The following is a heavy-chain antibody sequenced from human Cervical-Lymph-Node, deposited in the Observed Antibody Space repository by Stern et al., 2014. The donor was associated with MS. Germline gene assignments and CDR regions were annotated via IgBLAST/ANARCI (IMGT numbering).Heavy chain of an antibody. D-gene: IGHD3-10*01. J-gene: IGHJ4*02. CDR2: IWYDGSNK. Sequence: DQLVESGGGVVQPGRSLRLSCAASGFTFSSYGMHWVRQAPGKGLEWVAVIWYDGSNKYYADSVKGRFTISRDNSKNTLYLQMNSLRAEDTAVYYCARDFHYYGSGSYYNGFDYWGQGTLVTVSS. CDR3: ARDFHYYGSGSYYNGFDY. CDR1: GFTFSSYG. V-gene: IGHV3-33*01.